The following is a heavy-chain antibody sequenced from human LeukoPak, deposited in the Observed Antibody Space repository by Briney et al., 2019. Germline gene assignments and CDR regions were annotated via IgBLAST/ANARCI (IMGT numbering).Heavy chain of an antibody. V-gene: IGHV3-7*01. CDR1: GFTFSNYG. D-gene: IGHD6-13*01. CDR3: ARTGRYSSSWYPDY. Sequence: PGGSLRLSCAASGFTFSNYGMSWVRQAPGKGLEWVANIKQDGSEKYYVDSVKGRFTISRDNAKNSLYLQMNSLRAEDTAVYYCARTGRYSSSWYPDYWGQGTLVTVSS. CDR2: IKQDGSEK. J-gene: IGHJ4*02.